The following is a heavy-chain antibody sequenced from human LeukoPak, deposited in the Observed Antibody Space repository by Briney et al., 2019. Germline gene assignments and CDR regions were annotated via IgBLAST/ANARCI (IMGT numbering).Heavy chain of an antibody. CDR1: GFTFSNYW. Sequence: PGGSLRLSCAASGFTFSNYWMSWVRQAPGMGLEWVATIKEDGSEKYYVDSVKGRFTISRDNAKNSLYLQMNSLRAEDTAVYYCATPASCTVDCWGQGTLVTVSS. V-gene: IGHV3-7*01. D-gene: IGHD3-10*01. CDR2: IKEDGSEK. CDR3: ATPASCTVDC. J-gene: IGHJ4*02.